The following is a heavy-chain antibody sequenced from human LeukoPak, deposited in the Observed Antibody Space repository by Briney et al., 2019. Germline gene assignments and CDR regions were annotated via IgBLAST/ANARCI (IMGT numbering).Heavy chain of an antibody. CDR3: AREPQIAAAGYYYFDY. CDR2: IYYSGST. V-gene: IGHV4-59*01. D-gene: IGHD6-13*01. CDR1: GGSISSYY. J-gene: IGHJ4*02. Sequence: PSETLSLTCTVSGGSISSYYWSWIRQPPGKGLEWIGYIYYSGSTNYNPSLKCRVTISVDTSKNQFSLKLSSVTAADTAVYYCAREPQIAAAGYYYFDYWGQGTLVTVSS.